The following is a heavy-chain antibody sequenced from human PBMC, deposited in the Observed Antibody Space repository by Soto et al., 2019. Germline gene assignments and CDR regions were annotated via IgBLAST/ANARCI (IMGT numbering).Heavy chain of an antibody. CDR2: INRSGST. CDR1: GGSFSGYY. J-gene: IGHJ4*02. D-gene: IGHD3-16*02. CDR3: ARDLYTIGYFDY. Sequence: SETLSLTCAVYGGSFSGYYWSWIRQPPGKGLEWIGEINRSGSTNYNPSLKSRVTISVDTSKNQFSLKLSSVTAADTAVYYCARDLYTIGYFDYWGQGTLVTVSS. V-gene: IGHV4-34*01.